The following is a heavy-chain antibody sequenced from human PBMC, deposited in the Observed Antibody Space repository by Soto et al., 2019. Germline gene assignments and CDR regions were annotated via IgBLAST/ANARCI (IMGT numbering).Heavy chain of an antibody. D-gene: IGHD6-19*01. V-gene: IGHV3-74*01. Sequence: EVHLVESGGGLVEPGGSLRLSCAASGFTFSSYWMHWVRQAPGKGLVWVARINSAGSSTNYADSVKGRLTVSRDNAQAPVFVQMNRLTYEDSALYFWARGASSGWTHSFDYGCQGYLVTVSS. J-gene: IGHJ4*02. CDR3: ARGASSGWTHSFDY. CDR2: INSAGSST. CDR1: GFTFSSYW.